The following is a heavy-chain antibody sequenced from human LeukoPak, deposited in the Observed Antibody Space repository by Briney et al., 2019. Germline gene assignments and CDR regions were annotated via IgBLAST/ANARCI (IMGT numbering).Heavy chain of an antibody. CDR1: GFTFDGYA. CDR3: AKANRYCSSTSCSTYFDY. CDR2: ISWNSGSI. V-gene: IGHV3-9*01. J-gene: IGHJ4*02. Sequence: GRSLRLSCAASGFTFDGYAMHWVRQAPGKGLEWVSGISWNSGSIGYADSVKGRFTISRDNAKNSLYLQMNSLRAEDTALYYCAKANRYCSSTSCSTYFDYWGQGTLVTVSS. D-gene: IGHD2-2*01.